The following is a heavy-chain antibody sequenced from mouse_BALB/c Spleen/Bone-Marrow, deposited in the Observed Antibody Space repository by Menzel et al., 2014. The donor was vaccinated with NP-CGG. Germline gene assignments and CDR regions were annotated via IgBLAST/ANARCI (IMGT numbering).Heavy chain of an antibody. CDR1: GYSFTGYS. D-gene: IGHD2-14*01. J-gene: IGHJ3*01. Sequence: EVKLVESGPELEKPGASVKISCKASGYSFTGYSMNWVKQTNGKSLEWIGNIDPYYGGISYNQKFKDKATLTVDKSSSTAYMQLKSLTSEDSAVYYCARSIEYRPPTYWGQGTLVTVSA. CDR3: ARSIEYRPPTY. V-gene: IGHV1-39*01. CDR2: IDPYYGGI.